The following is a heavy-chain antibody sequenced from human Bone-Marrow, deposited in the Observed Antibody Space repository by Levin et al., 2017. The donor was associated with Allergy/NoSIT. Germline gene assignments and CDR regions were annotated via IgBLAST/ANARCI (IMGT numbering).Heavy chain of an antibody. CDR2: VYWDDDK. CDR1: GFSLSTSGGG. CDR3: IYRIRHSGKSFY. Sequence: SGPTLVKPTQTLTLTCTFSGFSLSTSGGGVGWIRQPPGKALEWLAIVYWDDDKSYSPSLKSRLTITKDISKNQVVLTMTNVDPVDTATYYCIYRIRHSGKSFYWGQGTLVTVSS. J-gene: IGHJ4*02. V-gene: IGHV2-5*02. D-gene: IGHD3-10*01.